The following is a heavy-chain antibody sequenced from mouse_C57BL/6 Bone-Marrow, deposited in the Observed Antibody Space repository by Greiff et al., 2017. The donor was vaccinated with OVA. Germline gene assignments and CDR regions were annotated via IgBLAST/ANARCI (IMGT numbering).Heavy chain of an antibody. Sequence: VQLQQSGAELVRPGASVKLSCTASGFNIKDDYMHWVKQRPEQGLEWIGWIDPENGDTEYASKFQGKATITADTSSNTAYLQLSSLTSEDTAGYYCTSYASGDYWGQGTTLTVSS. J-gene: IGHJ2*01. CDR3: TSYASGDY. CDR2: IDPENGDT. V-gene: IGHV14-4*01. D-gene: IGHD6-5*01. CDR1: GFNIKDDY.